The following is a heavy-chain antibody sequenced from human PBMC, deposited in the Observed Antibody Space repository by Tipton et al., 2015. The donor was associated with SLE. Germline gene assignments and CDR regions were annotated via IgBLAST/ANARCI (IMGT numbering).Heavy chain of an antibody. J-gene: IGHJ4*02. D-gene: IGHD5-18*01. V-gene: IGHV4-39*07. CDR3: ARNSRYSDFY. CDR1: GDSISSSPYY. Sequence: GLVKPSETLSLFCTVSGDSISSSPYYWGWIRQPPGKGLEWIGNIFHGGNAYYNPSLRGRVTVSVDTSKNQVSLKPSPVTAADTAVYFCARNSRYSDFYWGPGTLVTVSS. CDR2: IFHGGNA.